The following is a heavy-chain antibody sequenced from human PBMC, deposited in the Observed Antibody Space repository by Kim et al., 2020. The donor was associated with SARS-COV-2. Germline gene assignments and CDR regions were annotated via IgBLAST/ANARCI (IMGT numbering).Heavy chain of an antibody. CDR3: ARAIVVVIAIEPWGSFDP. Sequence: SETLSLTCTVSGGSISSSSYYWGWIRQPPGKGLEWIGSIYYSGSTYYNPSLKSRVTISVDTSKNQFSLKLSSVTAADTAVYYCARAIVVVIAIEPWGSFDPWGQGTLVTVSS. CDR2: IYYSGST. V-gene: IGHV4-39*01. CDR1: GGSISSSSYY. D-gene: IGHD2-21*01. J-gene: IGHJ5*02.